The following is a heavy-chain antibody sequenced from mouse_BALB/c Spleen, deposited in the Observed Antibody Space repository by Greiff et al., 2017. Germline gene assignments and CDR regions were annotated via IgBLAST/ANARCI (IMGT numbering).Heavy chain of an antibody. V-gene: IGHV2-6-5*01. CDR2: IWGGGST. Sequence: VKLMESGPGLVAPSQSLSITCTVSGFSFTDYGVSWVRQPPGKGLEWLGVIWGGGSTYYNSALKSRLGTSKDNSKSQVCLKMNSLQTDDTAMYYCAKQITTGGYYDMDYWGQGTSVTVSS. D-gene: IGHD1-1*01. CDR1: GFSFTDYG. J-gene: IGHJ4*01. CDR3: AKQITTGGYYDMDY.